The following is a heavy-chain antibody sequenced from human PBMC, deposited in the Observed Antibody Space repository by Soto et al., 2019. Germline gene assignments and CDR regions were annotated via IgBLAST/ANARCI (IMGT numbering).Heavy chain of an antibody. Sequence: QVQLVESGGGVVQPGRSLRLSCAASGFTFSSYGMHWGRQAPGKGLEWVAVIWYDGTDKTYADSVKGRFTISRDNSKNTLYLQLNSLTAEDTAVYYCARDLMSSGLDPWGQGSLVTVSS. J-gene: IGHJ5*02. CDR2: IWYDGTDK. CDR1: GFTFSSYG. V-gene: IGHV3-33*01. CDR3: ARDLMSSGLDP. D-gene: IGHD6-19*01.